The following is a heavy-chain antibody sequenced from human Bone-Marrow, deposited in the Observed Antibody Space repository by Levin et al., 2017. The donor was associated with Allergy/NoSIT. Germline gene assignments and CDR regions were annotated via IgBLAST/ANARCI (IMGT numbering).Heavy chain of an antibody. J-gene: IGHJ5*02. Sequence: SQTLSLTCTVSGDSINNTNHYWRWIRQPAGKGLEWIGRMFAGGAATYNRSLRSRATISIDTSKNQFSLKLTSVTAADTAVYYCARDETFNSRHTGWFDPWGQGTLVTVSS. D-gene: IGHD2-8*02. V-gene: IGHV4-61*02. CDR1: GDSINNTNHY. CDR3: ARDETFNSRHTGWFDP. CDR2: MFAGGAA.